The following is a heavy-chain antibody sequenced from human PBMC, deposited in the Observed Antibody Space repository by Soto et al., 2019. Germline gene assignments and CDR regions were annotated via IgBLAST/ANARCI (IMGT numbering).Heavy chain of an antibody. CDR2: INHRGSS. CDR3: ARPDNRNSLYGVDV. Sequence: EMLSLTVAVNGGSLCGYYCSLIRQSPGKGLEWIGEINHRGSSDYNPSLKSRVTLSIDASINHVTLELTSVTAADTDVYYCARPDNRNSLYGVDVWGQGTEVTVYS. J-gene: IGHJ6*02. V-gene: IGHV4-34*01. CDR1: GGSLCGYY. D-gene: IGHD1-7*01.